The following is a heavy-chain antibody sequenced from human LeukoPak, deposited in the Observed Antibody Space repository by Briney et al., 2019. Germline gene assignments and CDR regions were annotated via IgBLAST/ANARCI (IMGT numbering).Heavy chain of an antibody. D-gene: IGHD3-3*01. CDR1: GYTFTSYY. CDR3: ARPRDQIWSGYAFDI. CDR2: INPSGGST. Sequence: ASVKVSCKASGYTFTSYYMHWVRQAPGQGLESMGIINPSGGSTSYAQKFQGRVTMTRDTSTSTVYMELSILRSEDTAVYYCARPRDQIWSGYAFDIWGQGTMVTVSS. V-gene: IGHV1-46*01. J-gene: IGHJ3*02.